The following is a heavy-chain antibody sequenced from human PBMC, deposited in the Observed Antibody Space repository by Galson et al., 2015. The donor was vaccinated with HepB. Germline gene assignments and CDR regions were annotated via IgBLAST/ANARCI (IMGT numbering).Heavy chain of an antibody. CDR3: AKDFNPTWYYYGSGSYFDGMDV. Sequence: SLRLSCAASGFTFSSYGMHWVRQAPGKGLEWVAVISYDGSNKYYADSVKGRFTISRDNSKNTLYLQMNSLRAEDTAVYYCAKDFNPTWYYYGSGSYFDGMDVWGQGTTVTVSS. CDR1: GFTFSSYG. D-gene: IGHD3-10*01. V-gene: IGHV3-30*18. J-gene: IGHJ6*02. CDR2: ISYDGSNK.